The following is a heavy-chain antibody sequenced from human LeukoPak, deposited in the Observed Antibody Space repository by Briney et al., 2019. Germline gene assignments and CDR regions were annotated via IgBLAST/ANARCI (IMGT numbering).Heavy chain of an antibody. J-gene: IGHJ4*02. V-gene: IGHV1-18*01. Sequence: ASVKVSCKASGYTFTSYGINWVRQAPGQGLEWMGWISAYNGHTNYAQKLQDRVTMTTDTSTSTAYMELRSLRSDDTAIYYCARMMSIPVAGHRPLFDYWGQGTLVTVSS. D-gene: IGHD6-19*01. CDR1: GYTFTSYG. CDR2: ISAYNGHT. CDR3: ARMMSIPVAGHRPLFDY.